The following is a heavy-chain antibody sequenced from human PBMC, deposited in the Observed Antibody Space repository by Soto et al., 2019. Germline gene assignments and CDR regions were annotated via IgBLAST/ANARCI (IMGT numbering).Heavy chain of an antibody. D-gene: IGHD1-26*01. CDR1: GYTFISYG. Sequence: QVQLVQSGAEVKKPGASVKVSCKASGYTFISYGISWVRQAPGQGLEWMGWISGYNGNTKYSQKFQGRVTMTTDTSTRTAYMGLRSLRADDAAVYYCTRDLGAQLVDHWGQGTPVTVSS. CDR3: TRDLGAQLVDH. CDR2: ISGYNGNT. V-gene: IGHV1-18*01. J-gene: IGHJ4*02.